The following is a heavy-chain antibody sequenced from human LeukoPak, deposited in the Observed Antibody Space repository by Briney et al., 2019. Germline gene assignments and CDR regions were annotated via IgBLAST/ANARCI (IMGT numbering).Heavy chain of an antibody. CDR1: GVSFSTYA. V-gene: IGHV3-23*01. CDR2: ISGSGGST. D-gene: IGHD6-19*01. Sequence: GGSLRLSCVASGVSFSTYAMSWVRQAPGKGLEWVSAISGSGGSTYYADSVKGRFTISRDNSKNTLYLQMNSLRAEDTAVYYCAKTVASFDYWGQGTLVTVSS. CDR3: AKTVASFDY. J-gene: IGHJ4*02.